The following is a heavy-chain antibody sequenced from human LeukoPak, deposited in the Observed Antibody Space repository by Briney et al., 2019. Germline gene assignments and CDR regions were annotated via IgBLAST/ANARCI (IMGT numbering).Heavy chain of an antibody. D-gene: IGHD3-10*01. Sequence: SETLSLTCAVYGGSFSGYYWSWIRQPPGKGLEWIGEINHSGSTNYNPSLKSRVTISVDTSKNQFSLKLSSVTAADTAVYYCARRRYGSGRQIRGFDYWGQGTLVTVSS. CDR1: GGSFSGYY. CDR3: ARRRYGSGRQIRGFDY. V-gene: IGHV4-34*01. CDR2: INHSGST. J-gene: IGHJ4*02.